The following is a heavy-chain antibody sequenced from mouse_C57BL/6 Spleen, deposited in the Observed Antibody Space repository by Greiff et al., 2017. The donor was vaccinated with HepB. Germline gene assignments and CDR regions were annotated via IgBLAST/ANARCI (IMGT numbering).Heavy chain of an antibody. V-gene: IGHV1-20*01. CDR3: ARSGDGYSPWFAY. Sequence: VQLQQSGPELVKPGDSVKISCKASGYSFTGYFMNWVMQSHGKSLEWIGRINPYNGDTFYNQKFKGKATLTVDKSSSTAHMELRSLTSEDSAVYYCARSGDGYSPWFAYWGQGTLVTVSA. CDR1: GYSFTGYF. CDR2: INPYNGDT. J-gene: IGHJ3*01. D-gene: IGHD2-3*01.